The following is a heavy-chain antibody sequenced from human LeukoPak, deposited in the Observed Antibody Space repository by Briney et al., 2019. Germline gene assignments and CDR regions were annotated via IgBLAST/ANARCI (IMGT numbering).Heavy chain of an antibody. V-gene: IGHV4-39*01. Sequence: SETLSLTCTVSGGSISSSSYYWGWIRQPPGKGLEWIGSIYYSGSTYYNTSLKSRVTISVDTSKNQFSLKLSSVTAADTAVYYCARHLRLNPFDYWGQGTLVTVSS. CDR2: IYYSGST. D-gene: IGHD2-21*02. J-gene: IGHJ4*02. CDR3: ARHLRLNPFDY. CDR1: GGSISSSSYY.